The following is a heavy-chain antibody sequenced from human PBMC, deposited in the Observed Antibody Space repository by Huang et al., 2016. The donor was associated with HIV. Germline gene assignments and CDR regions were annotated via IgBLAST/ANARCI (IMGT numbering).Heavy chain of an antibody. CDR2: IYWDEDS. Sequence: QITLKESGPTLVKPTQPLTLTCTFSGFSLTTDGVGVGWIRQPAGRALEWLGIIYWDEDSRYRPSLQGRLTMAKGTSRNQMVLSMINVDPVDTATYFCAHTTLRGPGAFDVWGPGTVVTVSS. V-gene: IGHV2-5*02. CDR3: AHTTLRGPGAFDV. D-gene: IGHD1-26*01. J-gene: IGHJ3*01. CDR1: GFSLTTDGVG.